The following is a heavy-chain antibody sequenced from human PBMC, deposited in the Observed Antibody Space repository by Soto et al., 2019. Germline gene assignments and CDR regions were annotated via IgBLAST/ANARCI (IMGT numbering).Heavy chain of an antibody. CDR2: INPSGGST. Sequence: QVQLVQSGAEVKKPGASVKVSCKASGYTFTSYYMHWVRQSPGQGLDWRGIINPSGGSTSYAQKFQGRVTMTRYTSTSTVYMELRSLRSEDTAVYYCARPLSMYRSSTKDAFDIWGQGTMVTASA. CDR3: ARPLSMYRSSTKDAFDI. V-gene: IGHV1-46*03. J-gene: IGHJ3*02. CDR1: GYTFTSYY. D-gene: IGHD6-6*01.